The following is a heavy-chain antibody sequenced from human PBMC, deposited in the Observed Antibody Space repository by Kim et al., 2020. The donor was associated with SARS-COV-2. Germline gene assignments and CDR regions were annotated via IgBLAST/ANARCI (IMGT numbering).Heavy chain of an antibody. J-gene: IGHJ6*02. D-gene: IGHD1-26*01. V-gene: IGHV5-51*01. CDR1: GYSFTSYW. CDR2: IYPGDSDT. Sequence: GESLKISCKGSGYSFTSYWIGWVRQMPGKGLEWMGIIYPGDSDTRYSPSFQGQVTISADKSISTAYLQWSILKASDTAMYYCASGEVGATPPDYYGMDVWGQGTTVTVSS. CDR3: ASGEVGATPPDYYGMDV.